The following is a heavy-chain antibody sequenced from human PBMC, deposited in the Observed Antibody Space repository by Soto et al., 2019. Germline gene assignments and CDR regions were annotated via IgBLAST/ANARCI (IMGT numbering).Heavy chain of an antibody. J-gene: IGHJ4*02. Sequence: GGSLRLSCAASGFTFGGYAMSWVLQAPGKGLEWVSIISGSGENTYYADSVRGRFTISRDNSKDTLYMQMNSLRAEDTATYYCARDMPSGRWEFDFWGQGTLVTVSS. V-gene: IGHV3-23*01. CDR1: GFTFGGYA. CDR3: ARDMPSGRWEFDF. D-gene: IGHD1-26*01. CDR2: ISGSGENT.